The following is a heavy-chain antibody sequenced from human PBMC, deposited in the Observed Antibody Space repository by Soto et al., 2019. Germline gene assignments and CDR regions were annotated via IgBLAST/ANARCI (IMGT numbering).Heavy chain of an antibody. J-gene: IGHJ5*02. Sequence: PSETLSLTCTVSGGSISSGGYYWSWIRQHPGKGLEWIGYIYHRGSTYYNPSLKSRVTISVDRSKNQFSLKLSSVTAADTAVYYCARGPWNDDMGHFDPWGQGTLVTVSS. CDR1: GGSISSGGYY. V-gene: IGHV4-30-2*01. CDR3: ARGPWNDDMGHFDP. CDR2: IYHRGST. D-gene: IGHD1-1*01.